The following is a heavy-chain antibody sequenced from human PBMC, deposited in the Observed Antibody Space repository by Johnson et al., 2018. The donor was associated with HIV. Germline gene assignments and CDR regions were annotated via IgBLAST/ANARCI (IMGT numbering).Heavy chain of an antibody. CDR1: GFTFSSYG. CDR2: ISYDGST. D-gene: IGHD2-8*01. J-gene: IGHJ3*02. Sequence: QVQLVESGGGVVQPGRSLRLSCAASGFTFSSYGMHWVRQAPGKGLEWVAVISYDGSTYFADSVKGRFPISRDNSKNTLFLQMNSLRVEDTAVYYCARLKNGAFDIWGQRTMVTVSS. CDR3: ARLKNGAFDI. V-gene: IGHV3-30*03.